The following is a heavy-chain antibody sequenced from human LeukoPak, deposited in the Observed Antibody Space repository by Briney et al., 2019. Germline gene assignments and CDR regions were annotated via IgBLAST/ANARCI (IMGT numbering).Heavy chain of an antibody. CDR3: ARDRQPGYCSSTSCYDYYYYYMDV. V-gene: IGHV1-69*13. Sequence: SVKVSCKASGGTFSSYAISWVRQAPGQGLEWMGGIIPIFGTANYAQKFQGRVTITADESTSTAYMELSSLRSEDTAVYYCARDRQPGYCSSTSCYDYYYYYMDVWGKGTTVTVSS. CDR1: GGTFSSYA. J-gene: IGHJ6*03. CDR2: IIPIFGTA. D-gene: IGHD2-2*01.